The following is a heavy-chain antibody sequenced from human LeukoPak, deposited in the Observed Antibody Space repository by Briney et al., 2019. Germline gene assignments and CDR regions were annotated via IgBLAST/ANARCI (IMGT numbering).Heavy chain of an antibody. D-gene: IGHD1-26*01. V-gene: IGHV3-23*01. CDR2: ISGSGGRI. CDR1: GFTFSSYA. Sequence: GGSLRLSCAASGFTFSSYAMSWVRQAPGKGLEWVSAISGSGGRIYYGASVKGRFTISRDNSKNTLNLQMSSLRAEDTAVYYCATSKYSGSYWGQGTLVTVSS. J-gene: IGHJ4*02. CDR3: ATSKYSGSY.